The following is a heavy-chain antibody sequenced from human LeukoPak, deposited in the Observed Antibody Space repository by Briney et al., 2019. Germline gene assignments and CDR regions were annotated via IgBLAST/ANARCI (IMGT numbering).Heavy chain of an antibody. CDR2: IYTSGGT. V-gene: IGHV4-61*02. D-gene: IGHD3-10*01. CDR3: ASSSGSYYIIDY. CDR1: GDSISSGSYY. Sequence: SETLSLTCTVSGDSISSGSYYWSWIRQPAGKGLEWIGRIYTSGGTDYNPSLKSRVTISVDTSKNQFSLKLSSVTAADTAVYYCASSSGSYYIIDYWGQGTLVTVSS. J-gene: IGHJ4*02.